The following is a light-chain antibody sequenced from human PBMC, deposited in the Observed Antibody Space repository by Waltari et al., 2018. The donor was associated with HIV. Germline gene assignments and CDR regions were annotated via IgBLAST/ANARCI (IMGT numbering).Light chain of an antibody. CDR3: SAWDRSLSAVI. CDR1: RHTLANQA. J-gene: IGLJ2*01. Sequence: AGPTPPPSVSKGLGQTANLTRPSDRHTLANQAPTSLQQHQGHPPKLLFYKNNNRPSGISERFSASKSRNTASLTITGLQPEDEADYFCSAWDRSLSAVIFGGGTTLIVL. CDR2: KNN. V-gene: IGLV10-54*04.